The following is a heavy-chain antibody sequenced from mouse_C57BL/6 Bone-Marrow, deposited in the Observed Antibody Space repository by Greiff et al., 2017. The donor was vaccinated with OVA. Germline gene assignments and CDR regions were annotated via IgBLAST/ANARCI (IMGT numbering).Heavy chain of an antibody. V-gene: IGHV1-52*01. Sequence: VQLQQSGAELVRPGSSVKLSCKASGYTFTSYWMHWVKQRPIQGLEWIGNIDPSDSETHYNQKFKDKATLTVDKSSSTAYMQLSSLTSEDSAVYDGARSGWLLRWFAYWGQGTLVTVSA. CDR3: ARSGWLLRWFAY. J-gene: IGHJ3*01. D-gene: IGHD2-3*01. CDR1: GYTFTSYW. CDR2: IDPSDSET.